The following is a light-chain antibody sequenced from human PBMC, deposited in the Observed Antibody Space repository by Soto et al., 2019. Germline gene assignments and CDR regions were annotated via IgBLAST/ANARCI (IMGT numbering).Light chain of an antibody. CDR3: QQSYSVVWT. J-gene: IGKJ1*01. CDR1: QNINNY. CDR2: GAS. V-gene: IGKV1-39*01. Sequence: DIQMTQSPSSLSASVGDRVTITCRASQNINNYLNWFQQKPGKAPKLLIYGASGLESGVPSRFSGSGSGTDFTLTISSLQPEDSATYYCQQSYSVVWTF.